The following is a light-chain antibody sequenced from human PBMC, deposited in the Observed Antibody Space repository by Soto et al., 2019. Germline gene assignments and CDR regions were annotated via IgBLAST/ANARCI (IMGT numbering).Light chain of an antibody. CDR3: QQYNKGPLS. V-gene: IGKV3-15*01. CDR1: QSFTSS. Sequence: EIVMTQSPATLSVSPGERATLSCRASQSFTSSLAWYQQKPGQAPRLLIYGASTRATGIPARFSGSGSGTEFTLTISSLQSEDFAFYYCQQYNKGPLSFGPGTKVEIK. CDR2: GAS. J-gene: IGKJ3*01.